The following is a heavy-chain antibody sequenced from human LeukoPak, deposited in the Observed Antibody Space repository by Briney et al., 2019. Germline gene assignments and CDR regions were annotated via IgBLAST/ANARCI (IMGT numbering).Heavy chain of an antibody. V-gene: IGHV4-39*07. J-gene: IGHJ4*02. Sequence: SETLSLTCTVSGGSISSSSYYWGWIRQPPGKGLEWIGSIYYSGSTYYNPSLKSRVTISVDTSKNQFSPKLSSVTAADTAVYYCATGYSYGYHAPQFDYWGQGTLVTVSS. CDR3: ATGYSYGYHAPQFDY. D-gene: IGHD5-18*01. CDR2: IYYSGST. CDR1: GGSISSSSYY.